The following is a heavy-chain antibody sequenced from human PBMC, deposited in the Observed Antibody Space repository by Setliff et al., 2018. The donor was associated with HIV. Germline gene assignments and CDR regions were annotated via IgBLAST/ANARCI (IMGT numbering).Heavy chain of an antibody. J-gene: IGHJ4*02. CDR2: ISSKDGST. CDR1: GFTLSTFS. V-gene: IGHV3-23*01. D-gene: IGHD6-6*01. CDR3: ARTRLVGAARPYYFDY. Sequence: GGSLRLSCAVSGFTLSTFSMSWVRQAPGKGLEWVSAISSKDGSTYYADSVRGRFTISRDNAKNSLYLQMNSVRADDTAVYYCARTRLVGAARPYYFDYWGQGTLVTVSS.